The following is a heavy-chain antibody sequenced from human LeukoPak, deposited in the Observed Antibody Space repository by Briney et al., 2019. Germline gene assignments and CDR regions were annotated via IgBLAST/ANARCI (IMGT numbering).Heavy chain of an antibody. CDR1: GGSFSGYY. D-gene: IGHD6-13*01. CDR2: INHSGST. V-gene: IGHV4-34*01. CDR3: ASVSSYSSSWFPFDY. Sequence: PSETLSLTCAVYGGSFSGYYWSWIRQPPGKGLEWIGEINHSGSTNYNPSLKSRVTISVDTSKNRFSLKLSSVTAADTAVYYCASVSSYSSSWFPFDYWGQGTLVTVSS. J-gene: IGHJ4*02.